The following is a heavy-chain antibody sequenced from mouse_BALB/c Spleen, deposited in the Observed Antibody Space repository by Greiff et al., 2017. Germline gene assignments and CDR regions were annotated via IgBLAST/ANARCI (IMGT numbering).Heavy chain of an antibody. Sequence: EVKLQESGAELVKPGASVKLSCTASGFNIKDTYMHWVKQRPEQGLEWIGRIDPANGNTKYDPKFQGKATITADTSSNTAYLQLSSLTSEDTAVYYCARSTRYWYFDVWGAGTTVTVSS. CDR2: IDPANGNT. V-gene: IGHV14-3*02. CDR3: ARSTRYWYFDV. J-gene: IGHJ1*01. CDR1: GFNIKDTY.